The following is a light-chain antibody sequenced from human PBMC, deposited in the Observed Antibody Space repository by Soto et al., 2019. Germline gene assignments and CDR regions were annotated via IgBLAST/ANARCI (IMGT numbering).Light chain of an antibody. CDR1: QSVSSSY. CDR3: QQYGNSPSIT. Sequence: EIVLQQPPGTLSLSPGARATLSCRARQSVSSSYLAWYQQKPGQAPRLLIYDASIRATGIPDRFSGSGSGTDFTLTISRLEPEDFAVYYCQQYGNSPSITVGQGTRLEIK. V-gene: IGKV3-20*01. CDR2: DAS. J-gene: IGKJ5*01.